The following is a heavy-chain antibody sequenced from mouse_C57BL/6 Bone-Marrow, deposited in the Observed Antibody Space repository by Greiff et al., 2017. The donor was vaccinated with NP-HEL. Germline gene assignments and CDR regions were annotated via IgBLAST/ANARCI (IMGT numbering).Heavy chain of an antibody. CDR1: GYTFTSYW. CDR2: IYPGNSDT. D-gene: IGHD2-4*01. CDR3: TRREDYRGAMDY. V-gene: IGHV1-5*01. J-gene: IGHJ4*01. Sequence: VQLQQSGTVLARPGASVKMSCKTSGYTFTSYWMHWVKQRPGQGLEWIGAIYPGNSDTSYNQKFKGKAKLTAVTSASTAYMELSSLTNEDSAVYYCTRREDYRGAMDYWGQGTSVTVSS.